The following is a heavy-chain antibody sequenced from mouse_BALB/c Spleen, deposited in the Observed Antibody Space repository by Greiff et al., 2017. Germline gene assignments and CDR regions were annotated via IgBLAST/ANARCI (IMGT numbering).Heavy chain of an antibody. J-gene: IGHJ4*01. D-gene: IGHD1-1*01. CDR3: AKKGDDGSSDAMDY. Sequence: QVQLQQSGPSLVQPSQCLSITCTVSGFSLPSYGVHWVRQSPGKGLEWLGVIWRGGSTDYNAAFMSRLSITKDNSKSQVFFKMNSLQADDTAIYYCAKKGDDGSSDAMDYWGQGTSVTVSS. V-gene: IGHV2-5-1*01. CDR2: IWRGGST. CDR1: GFSLPSYG.